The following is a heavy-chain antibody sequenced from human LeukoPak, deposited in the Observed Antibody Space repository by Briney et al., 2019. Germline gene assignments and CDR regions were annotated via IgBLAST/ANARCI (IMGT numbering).Heavy chain of an antibody. CDR1: GFTFDDYA. D-gene: IGHD2-15*01. Sequence: GGSLRLSCAASGFTFDDYAMHWVRQAPGKGLEWVPGISWNSGSIGYADSVKGRFTISRDNAKNSLYLQMNSLRAEDTALYYCAKGGRTWFDPWGQGTLVTVSS. CDR3: AKGGRTWFDP. CDR2: ISWNSGSI. J-gene: IGHJ5*02. V-gene: IGHV3-9*01.